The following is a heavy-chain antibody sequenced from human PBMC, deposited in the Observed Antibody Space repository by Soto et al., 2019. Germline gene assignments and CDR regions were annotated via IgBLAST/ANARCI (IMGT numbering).Heavy chain of an antibody. V-gene: IGHV1-46*01. D-gene: IGHD3-10*01. CDR2: INPSGGST. J-gene: IGHJ4*02. CDR1: GYTFTSYY. CDR3: ARAKLLWFGESDVIDY. Sequence: ASVKVSCKASGYTFTSYYMHWVRQAPGQGLEWMGIINPSGGSTSYAQKFQGRVTMTRDTSTSTVYMELSSLRSEDTAVYYCARAKLLWFGESDVIDYWGQGTLVTVSS.